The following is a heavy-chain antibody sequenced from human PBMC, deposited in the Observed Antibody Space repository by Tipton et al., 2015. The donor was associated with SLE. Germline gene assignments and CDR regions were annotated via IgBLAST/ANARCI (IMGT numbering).Heavy chain of an antibody. CDR3: ARVYFSKAFDI. D-gene: IGHD2/OR15-2a*01. CDR2: IYYSGST. J-gene: IGHJ3*02. V-gene: IGHV4-59*11. Sequence: TLSLTCTVSGGSISSHYWSWIRQPPGKGLEWIGYIYYSGSTNYNPSLKSRVTISVDTSKNQFSLKLSSVTAADTAVYYCARVYFSKAFDIWGQGTMVTVSS. CDR1: GGSISSHY.